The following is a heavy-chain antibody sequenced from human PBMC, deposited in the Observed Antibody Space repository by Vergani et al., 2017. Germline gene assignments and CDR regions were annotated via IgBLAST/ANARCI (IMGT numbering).Heavy chain of an antibody. CDR1: GYTLTELS. V-gene: IGHV1-24*01. J-gene: IGHJ5*02. CDR3: ASWGSYGSGSYLWFDP. Sequence: QVQLVQSGAEVKKPGASVKVSCKVSGYTLTELSMHWVRQAPGKGLEWMGGFDPEDGETIYAQKFQGRVTITRDTSASTAYMELSSLRSEDTAVYYCASWGSYGSGSYLWFDPWGQGTLVTVSS. D-gene: IGHD3-10*01. CDR2: FDPEDGET.